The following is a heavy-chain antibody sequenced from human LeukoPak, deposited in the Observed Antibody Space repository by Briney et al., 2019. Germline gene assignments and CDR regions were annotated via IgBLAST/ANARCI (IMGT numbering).Heavy chain of an antibody. Sequence: AGGSLRLSCAASGFTFSSYSMNWVRQAPGKGLEWVSYISSSSSTIYYADSVKGRFTISRDNAKNSLYLQMNSLRDEDTAVYYCARDSGPTRWLQLGYFDYWGQGTLVTVSS. D-gene: IGHD5-24*01. CDR3: ARDSGPTRWLQLGYFDY. J-gene: IGHJ4*02. V-gene: IGHV3-48*02. CDR1: GFTFSSYS. CDR2: ISSSSSTI.